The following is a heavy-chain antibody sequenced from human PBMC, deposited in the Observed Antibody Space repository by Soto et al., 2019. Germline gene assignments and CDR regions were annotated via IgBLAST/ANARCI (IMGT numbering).Heavy chain of an antibody. CDR2: ISGSGGST. CDR1: GFTFSSYA. Sequence: EVQLLESGGGLVQPGGSLRLSCAASGFTFSSYAMSWVRQAPGKGLEWVSAISGSGGSTYYADSVKGRFTISRDNSKHPLYLQMNSLRAEETAIYYCANAVRYFDWYFDFWGQGTLVTVSS. CDR3: ANAVRYFDWYFDF. J-gene: IGHJ4*02. V-gene: IGHV3-23*01. D-gene: IGHD3-9*01.